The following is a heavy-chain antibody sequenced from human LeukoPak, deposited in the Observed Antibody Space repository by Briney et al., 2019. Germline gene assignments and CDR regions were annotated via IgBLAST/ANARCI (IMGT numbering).Heavy chain of an antibody. Sequence: PGGSLRLSCAASGFTFSSYAMHWVRQAPGKGLEWVAVISYDGSNKYYADSVKGRFTISRDNSKNTLFLQMHSLRVEDTAVYYCAHLVWEYVGGLDAWGQGTTVTVSS. D-gene: IGHD3/OR15-3a*01. CDR2: ISYDGSNK. CDR1: GFTFSSYA. J-gene: IGHJ6*02. V-gene: IGHV3-30-3*01. CDR3: AHLVWEYVGGLDA.